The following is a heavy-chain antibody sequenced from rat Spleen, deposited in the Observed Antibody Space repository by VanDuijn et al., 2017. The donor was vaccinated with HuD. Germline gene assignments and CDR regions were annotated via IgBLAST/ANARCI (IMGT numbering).Heavy chain of an antibody. D-gene: IGHD5-1*01. CDR1: GFTFNNYW. Sequence: EVQLVESGGGLVQPGRSLKLSCVASGFTFNNYWMTWIRQAPGKGLEWVASITNTGGSTYYPDSVKGRFTSSRDNAKSTLYRQMDSLVSEDKATYYCATAQVGGRDYWGQGVMVTVSS. CDR3: ATAQVGGRDY. V-gene: IGHV5-31*01. J-gene: IGHJ2*01. CDR2: ITNTGGST.